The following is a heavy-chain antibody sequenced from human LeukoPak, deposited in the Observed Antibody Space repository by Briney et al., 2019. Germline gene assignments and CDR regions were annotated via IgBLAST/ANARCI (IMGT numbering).Heavy chain of an antibody. Sequence: GGSLRLSCAASGFTFSSYSMNWVRQAPGKGLEWVSSITSSSSYINYADSVKGRFTISRDNAKNSLYLQMNSLRAEDTAVYYCARAVLSSSNNWGQGTLVTVSS. D-gene: IGHD6-13*01. CDR2: ITSSSSYI. J-gene: IGHJ4*02. V-gene: IGHV3-21*01. CDR3: ARAVLSSSNN. CDR1: GFTFSSYS.